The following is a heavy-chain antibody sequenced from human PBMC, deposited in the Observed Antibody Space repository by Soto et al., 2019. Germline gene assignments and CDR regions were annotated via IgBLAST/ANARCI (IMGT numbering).Heavy chain of an antibody. Sequence: EVQLVESGGGLVQPGRSLRLSCAASGFTFDDYAMHWVRQAPGKGLEWVSGISWNSGSIGYADSVKGRFTISRDNAKNYLYLQMNSLRAEDTALYYCAKDVNPLMITFGGVIVKNAFDIWGQGTMVTVSS. J-gene: IGHJ3*02. V-gene: IGHV3-9*01. CDR2: ISWNSGSI. CDR1: GFTFDDYA. D-gene: IGHD3-16*02. CDR3: AKDVNPLMITFGGVIVKNAFDI.